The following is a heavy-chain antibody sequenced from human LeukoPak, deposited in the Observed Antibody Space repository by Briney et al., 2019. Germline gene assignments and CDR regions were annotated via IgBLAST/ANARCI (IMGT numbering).Heavy chain of an antibody. Sequence: GGSLRLSCAASGFTFSSYSMNWVRQAQGKGLEWVSSISSSSSYIYYADSVKGRFTISRDNAKNSLYLQMNSLRAEDTAVYYCARDLRAYSSGGTSYYWGPGTLVTVSS. D-gene: IGHD6-19*01. V-gene: IGHV3-21*01. CDR3: ARDLRAYSSGGTSYY. J-gene: IGHJ4*02. CDR1: GFTFSSYS. CDR2: ISSSSSYI.